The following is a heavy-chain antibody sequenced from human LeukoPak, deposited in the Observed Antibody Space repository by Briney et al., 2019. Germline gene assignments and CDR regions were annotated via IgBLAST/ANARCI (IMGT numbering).Heavy chain of an antibody. V-gene: IGHV4-4*07. D-gene: IGHD3-22*01. CDR2: IYPSGST. J-gene: IGHJ6*03. CDR3: ARGVIVQGSYYMDV. CDR1: GGSISSYY. Sequence: PSETLSLTCTVSGGSISSYYWSWVRQPAGKGLEYIARIYPSGSTNYNPSLKSRVAMSADTSKNQFSLQLSSVTAADTAVYYCARGVIVQGSYYMDVWGKGTTVTVSS.